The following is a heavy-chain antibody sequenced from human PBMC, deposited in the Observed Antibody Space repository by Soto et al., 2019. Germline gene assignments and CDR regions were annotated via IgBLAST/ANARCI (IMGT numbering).Heavy chain of an antibody. D-gene: IGHD3-10*01. J-gene: IGHJ4*02. V-gene: IGHV4-31*03. CDR1: GGSISSGGYY. Sequence: QVQLQESGPGLVKPSQTLSLTCTVSGGSISSGGYYWSWIRQQPGKGLEWIGYIYYSGSTYYSPTLKSRVTISADTSKNQFSLKLTSVTAADTAVYYCAKAGSFHSVGHSWGQGTLVTVSS. CDR2: IYYSGST. CDR3: AKAGSFHSVGHS.